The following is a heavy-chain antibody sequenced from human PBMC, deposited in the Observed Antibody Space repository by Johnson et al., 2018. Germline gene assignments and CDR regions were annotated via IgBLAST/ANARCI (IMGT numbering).Heavy chain of an antibody. CDR2: IRSKAYGGTT. CDR3: SRVRSRNAAEYFQH. Sequence: VQLVQSGGGLVQPGRSXRLSCTASGFTSGDYAMSWFRQAPGKGLAWLCFIRSKAYGGTTEYAASVKGRFTISRDDSKSIPYLQMNSLKTEDTAVYYCSRVRSRNAAEYFQHWGQGTLVTVSS. J-gene: IGHJ1*01. V-gene: IGHV3-49*03. CDR1: GFTSGDYA.